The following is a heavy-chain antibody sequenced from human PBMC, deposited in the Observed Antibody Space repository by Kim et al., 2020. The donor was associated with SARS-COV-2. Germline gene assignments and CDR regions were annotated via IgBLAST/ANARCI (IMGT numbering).Heavy chain of an antibody. Sequence: SETLSLTCTVSGGSISSYYWSWIRQPPGKGLEWIGCIYCSGSTNYNPSLKSRVIISVDTTKNQFSLKLRSVTAADPAVYYCARLRGDSWSGYYGYYYY. D-gene: IGHD3-3*01. CDR1: GGSISSYY. CDR3: ARLRGDSWSGYYGYYYY. CDR2: IYCSGST. V-gene: IGHV4-59*08. J-gene: IGHJ6*01.